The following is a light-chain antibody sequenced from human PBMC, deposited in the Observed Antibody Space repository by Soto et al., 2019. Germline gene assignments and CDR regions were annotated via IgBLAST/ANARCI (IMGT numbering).Light chain of an antibody. CDR3: QQYQHWQSLT. V-gene: IGKV3-15*01. CDR1: QNISTH. CDR2: GAS. Sequence: EIVLTQSPATLSLSPGERVTLSCMASQNISTHLAWYQHKPCQAPRLLIYGASTRATGIPASFSGSGSGTQFPLTISSLQSEDFAIYYCQQYQHWQSLTFGGGTKLEI. J-gene: IGKJ4*01.